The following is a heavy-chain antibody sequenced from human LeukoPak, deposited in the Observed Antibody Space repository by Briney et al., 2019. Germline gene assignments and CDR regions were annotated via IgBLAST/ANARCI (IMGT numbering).Heavy chain of an antibody. CDR1: GFTFSSYG. CDR3: AREGRDCSSTNCLFDY. D-gene: IGHD2-2*01. J-gene: IGHJ4*02. V-gene: IGHV3-33*01. CDR2: IWYEGSNK. Sequence: SGGSLRLSCAASGFTFSSYGMHWVRQAPGKGLGWVAVIWYEGSNKDYADSVKGRFTISRDTSKNTLYLQMNSLRVEDTAVYYCAREGRDCSSTNCLFDYWGQGTLVTVSS.